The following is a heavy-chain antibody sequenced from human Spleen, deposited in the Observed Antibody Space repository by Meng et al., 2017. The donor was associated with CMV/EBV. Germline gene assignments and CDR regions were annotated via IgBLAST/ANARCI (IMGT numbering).Heavy chain of an antibody. CDR3: AVFGSGSYSPSFDY. V-gene: IGHV1-18*01. Sequence: ASVKVSCKASGYTFTSYGISWVRQAPGQGLEWMGWISAYNGNTNYAQKLQGRVTMTTDTSTSTAYMELRSLRSDDTAVYYCAVFGSGSYSPSFDYWGQGTLVTVSS. J-gene: IGHJ4*02. D-gene: IGHD3-10*01. CDR1: GYTFTSYG. CDR2: ISAYNGNT.